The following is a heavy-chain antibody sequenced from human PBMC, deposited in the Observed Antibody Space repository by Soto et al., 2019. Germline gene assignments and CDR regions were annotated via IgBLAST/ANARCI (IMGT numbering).Heavy chain of an antibody. CDR2: ISYDGSNK. Sequence: QVQLVESGGGVVQPGRSLRLSCAASGFTFSSYGMHWVRQAPGKGLEWVAVISYDGSNKYYADSVKGRFTISRDNSKNTLYLQMNSLRAEDTAVYYCAREHLLHRLVGYCSGGSCYPDYWGQGTLVTVSS. V-gene: IGHV3-30*03. CDR1: GFTFSSYG. CDR3: AREHLLHRLVGYCSGGSCYPDY. J-gene: IGHJ4*02. D-gene: IGHD2-15*01.